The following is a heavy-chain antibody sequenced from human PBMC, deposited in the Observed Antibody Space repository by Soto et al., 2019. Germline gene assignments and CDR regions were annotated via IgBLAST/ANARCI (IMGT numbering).Heavy chain of an antibody. V-gene: IGHV1-69*01. D-gene: IGHD3-10*01. CDR1: GGTFSGYI. J-gene: IGHJ4*02. CDR3: ARGGLWFGESPSGIDY. Sequence: QVQVVQSGAEVKKPGSSVKVSCKASGGTFSGYIINWVRQAPGQGLEWMGGIITIFGTTQYAQKSQGRVTISAEESTSTAYMDMSNLSSEDTAMYYCARGGLWFGESPSGIDYWGQGTLVTVST. CDR2: IITIFGTT.